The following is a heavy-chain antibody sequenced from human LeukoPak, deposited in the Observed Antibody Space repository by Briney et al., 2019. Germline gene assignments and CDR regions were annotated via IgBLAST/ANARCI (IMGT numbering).Heavy chain of an antibody. V-gene: IGHV1-8*01. CDR3: ARGWETKRRIVGATKTVDY. Sequence: GASVKVSCKASGYTFTSYDINWVRQATGQGLEWMGWMNPNSGNTGYAQKFQGRVTMTRNTSISTAYMELSSLRSEDTAVYYCARGWETKRRIVGATKTVDYWGQGTLVTVSS. J-gene: IGHJ4*02. CDR1: GYTFTSYD. CDR2: MNPNSGNT. D-gene: IGHD1-26*01.